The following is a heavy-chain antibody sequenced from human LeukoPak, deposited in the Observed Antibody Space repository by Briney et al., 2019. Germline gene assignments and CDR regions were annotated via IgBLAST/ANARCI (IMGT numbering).Heavy chain of an antibody. Sequence: GASVKVSCKASGYTFTGYYMHWVRQAPGQGLEWMGWISAYNGNTNYAQKLQGRVTMTTDTSTSTAYMELRSLRSDDTAVYYCVTSWFGEGDYWGQGTLVTVSS. CDR2: ISAYNGNT. J-gene: IGHJ4*02. D-gene: IGHD3-10*01. V-gene: IGHV1-18*04. CDR3: VTSWFGEGDY. CDR1: GYTFTGYY.